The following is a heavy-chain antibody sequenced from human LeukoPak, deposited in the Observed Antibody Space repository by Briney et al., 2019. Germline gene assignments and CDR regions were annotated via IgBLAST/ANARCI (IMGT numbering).Heavy chain of an antibody. CDR2: INHSGST. V-gene: IGHV4-34*01. CDR1: GGSFSGYY. Sequence: SETLSLTCAVYGGSFSGYYWSWIRQPPGKGLEWIGEINHSGSTNYNPSLKSRVTISVDTSKNQFSLKLSSVTAADTAVYYCAIGTMVVPRGFDYWGQGTLVTVSS. D-gene: IGHD3-22*01. CDR3: AIGTMVVPRGFDY. J-gene: IGHJ4*02.